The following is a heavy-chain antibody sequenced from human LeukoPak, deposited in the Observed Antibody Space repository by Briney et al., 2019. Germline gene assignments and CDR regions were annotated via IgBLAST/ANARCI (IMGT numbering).Heavy chain of an antibody. D-gene: IGHD3-3*01. V-gene: IGHV1-18*01. CDR3: ARDYSSGDFWSGYYAAVWFDP. J-gene: IGHJ5*02. CDR2: ISAYNGNT. Sequence: ASVNVSCKASGYTFTSYGISWVRQAPGQGLEWMGWISAYNGNTNYAQKLQGRVTMTTDTSTSTAYMELRSLRSDDTAVYYCARDYSSGDFWSGYYAAVWFDPWGQGTLVTVSS. CDR1: GYTFTSYG.